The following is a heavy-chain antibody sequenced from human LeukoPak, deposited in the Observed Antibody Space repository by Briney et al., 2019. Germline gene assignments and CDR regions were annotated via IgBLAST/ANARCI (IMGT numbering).Heavy chain of an antibody. J-gene: IGHJ4*02. D-gene: IGHD2/OR15-2a*01. CDR3: ATSDFAAHFDY. V-gene: IGHV3-43*02. CDR1: GFTFDDYA. CDR2: ISGDGGST. Sequence: GGSLRLSCAASGFTFDDYAMHCVRQAPGKGLEWVSLISGDGGSTYYADSVKGRFTISRDNSKNSLYLQMNSLGIEDTALYYCATSDFAAHFDYWGQGTLVTVSS.